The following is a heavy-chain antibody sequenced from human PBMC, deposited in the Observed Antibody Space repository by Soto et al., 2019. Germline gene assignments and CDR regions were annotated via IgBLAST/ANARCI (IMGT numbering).Heavy chain of an antibody. Sequence: LETLSLTCTVSGGSIRTYYSSWIRQPAGKGLEWIGPIFSSSSTTYNPSLKGRITMSLDTSKNQFSLKLNSETATLTAVSVCWRDQGGVVTSDNWFEPWGQGILVTVSS. D-gene: IGHD2-21*02. CDR3: WRDQGGVVTSDNWFEP. CDR2: IFSSSST. J-gene: IGHJ5*02. V-gene: IGHV4-4*07. CDR1: GGSIRTYY.